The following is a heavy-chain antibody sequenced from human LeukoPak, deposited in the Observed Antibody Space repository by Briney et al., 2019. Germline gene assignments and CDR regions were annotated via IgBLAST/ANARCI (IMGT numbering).Heavy chain of an antibody. V-gene: IGHV3-21*01. CDR2: ISSSSSYI. Sequence: GGSLRLSCAASGFIFSSYSMNWVRQAPGKGLEWVSSISSSSSYIYYADSVKGRFTIYRDNAKNSLYLQMNSLIAEGTAVYYCARDYSSSSGDYWGQGTLVTVSS. J-gene: IGHJ4*02. D-gene: IGHD6-6*01. CDR3: ARDYSSSSGDY. CDR1: GFIFSSYS.